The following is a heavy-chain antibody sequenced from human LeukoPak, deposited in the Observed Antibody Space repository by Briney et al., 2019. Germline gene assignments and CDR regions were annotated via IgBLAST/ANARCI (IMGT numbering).Heavy chain of an antibody. CDR1: GGSFSGYY. J-gene: IGHJ4*02. V-gene: IGHV4-34*01. CDR3: ARPLWFGELLLGYDY. D-gene: IGHD3-10*01. Sequence: SETLSLTCAVYGGSFSGYYWSWIRQPPGKGLEWIGEINHSGSTNYNPSLKSRVTISVDTSKNQFSLKLSSVTAADTAVYYCARPLWFGELLLGYDYWGQGTLVTVSS. CDR2: INHSGST.